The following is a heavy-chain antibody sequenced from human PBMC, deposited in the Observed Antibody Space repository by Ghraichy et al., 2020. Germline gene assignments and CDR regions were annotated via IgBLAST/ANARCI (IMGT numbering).Heavy chain of an antibody. CDR2: ISSTSSYI. CDR3: ARDPPYCSTPTCYVDY. CDR1: GFTFSTYS. J-gene: IGHJ4*02. V-gene: IGHV3-21*01. D-gene: IGHD2-2*01. Sequence: GGSLRLSCAASGFTFSTYSMNWVRQAPGKGLEWVSSISSTSSYIYYSDSVKGRFTISRDNAKNSLYLQMNSLRAEDTAVYYCARDPPYCSTPTCYVDYWGQGTLVTVSS.